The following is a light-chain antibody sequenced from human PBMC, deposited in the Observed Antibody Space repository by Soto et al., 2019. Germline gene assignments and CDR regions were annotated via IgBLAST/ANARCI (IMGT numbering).Light chain of an antibody. CDR3: QQYHNSRT. CDR2: GIS. V-gene: IGKV3-20*01. J-gene: IGKJ1*01. Sequence: IVLTQSPGTLSLSPGERATLSCRASQSVDRRSLAWYQQKPGQAPRLLISGISNRATGIPDRFSGSGSGADVTLTISRLEPEDFAVYYCQQYHNSRTFGQGTKVEIK. CDR1: QSVDRRS.